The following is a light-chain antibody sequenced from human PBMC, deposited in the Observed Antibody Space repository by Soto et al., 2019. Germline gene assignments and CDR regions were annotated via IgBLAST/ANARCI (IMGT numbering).Light chain of an antibody. CDR1: SSDIGGYNY. J-gene: IGLJ1*01. CDR2: DVT. Sequence: QSALTQSASVSGSPGQSITISCTGTSSDIGGYNYVSWYQQHPGKAPKLMIYDVTNRPSGVSNRFSGSKSGNTASLTISGLKAADEAIYYCSSYTNSVTRVFGTGTKLTVL. CDR3: SSYTNSVTRV. V-gene: IGLV2-14*03.